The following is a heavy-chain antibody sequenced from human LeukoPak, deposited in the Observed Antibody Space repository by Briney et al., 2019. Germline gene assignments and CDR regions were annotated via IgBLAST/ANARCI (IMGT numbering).Heavy chain of an antibody. CDR1: GFTFSNSW. V-gene: IGHV3-74*01. J-gene: IGHJ3*02. Sequence: AGGSLRLSCAASGFTFSNSWVHWVRQVPGKGLVRVCVISPDGGTTHYVDSVKGRFTISRDNAKNTLFLQMNSLRAEDTAVYYCARLVGPKDAFDIWGQGTMVTVSS. CDR3: ARLVGPKDAFDI. D-gene: IGHD1-26*01. CDR2: ISPDGGTT.